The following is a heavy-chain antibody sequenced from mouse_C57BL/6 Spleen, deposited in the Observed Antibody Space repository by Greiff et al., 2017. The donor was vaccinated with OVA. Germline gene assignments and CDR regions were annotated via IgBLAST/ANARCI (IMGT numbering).Heavy chain of an antibody. Sequence: ESGPGLVKPSQSLSLTCSVTGYSITSGYYWNWIRQFPGNKLEWMGYISYDGSNNYNQSLKNRISITRDTSKNQFFLKLNSVTTEDTATYYCARGGTFFDYWGQGTTLTVSS. CDR3: ARGGTFFDY. CDR1: GYSITSGYY. J-gene: IGHJ2*01. V-gene: IGHV3-6*01. CDR2: ISYDGSN. D-gene: IGHD2-14*01.